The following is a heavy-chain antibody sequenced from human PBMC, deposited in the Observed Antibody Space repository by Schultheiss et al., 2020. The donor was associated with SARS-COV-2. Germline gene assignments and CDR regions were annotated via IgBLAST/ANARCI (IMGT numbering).Heavy chain of an antibody. CDR2: ISYDGSNK. Sequence: GGSLRLSCAASGFTFGTYNMHWVRQAPGKGLEWVAVISYDGSNKYYADSVKGRFTISRDNAKNSLYLQMNSLRAEDTAVYYCARDRAIGEHFDYWGQGTLVTVSS. J-gene: IGHJ4*02. D-gene: IGHD2-21*01. CDR1: GFTFGTYN. V-gene: IGHV3-30-3*01. CDR3: ARDRAIGEHFDY.